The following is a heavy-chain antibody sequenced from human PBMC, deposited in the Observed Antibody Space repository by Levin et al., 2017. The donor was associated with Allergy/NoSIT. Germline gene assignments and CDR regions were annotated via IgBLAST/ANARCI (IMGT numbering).Heavy chain of an antibody. CDR2: ISGSGGST. CDR1: GFTFSSYA. V-gene: IGHV3-23*01. D-gene: IGHD6-19*01. J-gene: IGHJ4*02. CDR3: AKGREKGIAVAVDY. Sequence: HGESLKISCAASGFTFSSYAMSWVRQAPGKGLEWVSAISGSGGSTYYADSVKGRFTISRDNSKNTLYLQMNSLRAEDTAVYYCAKGREKGIAVAVDYWGQGTLATVSS.